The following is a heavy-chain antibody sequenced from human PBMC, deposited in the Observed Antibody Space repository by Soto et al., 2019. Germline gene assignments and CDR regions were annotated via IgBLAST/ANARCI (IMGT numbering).Heavy chain of an antibody. V-gene: IGHV1-69*13. CDR2: IIPIFGPA. D-gene: IGHD1-1*01. J-gene: IGHJ6*02. CDR1: GGTFSSHS. CDR3: ATGSFTSTGGRIGYHYNAMDV. Sequence: SVKVSCKSSGGTFSSHSINWVRQAPGQGLEWMGGIIPIFGPANFAKKFQGRVTITADESTTTAYMELSSLTSEDTAVYYCATGSFTSTGGRIGYHYNAMDVWGQGATVTVSS.